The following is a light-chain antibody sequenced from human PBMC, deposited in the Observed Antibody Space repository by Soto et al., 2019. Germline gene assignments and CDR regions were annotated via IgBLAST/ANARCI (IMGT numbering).Light chain of an antibody. Sequence: EIVLTQSPGTLSLSPGERATLSCRASQSVSSTYLAWYQQKPGQAPSLLIYGASNRATGIPARFSGSGSGTDFTLTISSLEPEDFAVYYCQQRSNWPTFGQGTRRENK. J-gene: IGKJ5*01. V-gene: IGKV3-11*01. CDR2: GAS. CDR3: QQRSNWPT. CDR1: QSVSSTY.